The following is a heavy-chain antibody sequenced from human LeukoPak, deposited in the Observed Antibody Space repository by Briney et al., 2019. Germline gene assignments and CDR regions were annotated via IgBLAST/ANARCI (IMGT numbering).Heavy chain of an antibody. J-gene: IGHJ4*02. Sequence: ASVKVSCKTSGYTFTGYYIHWVRQAPGQGLEWMGWINPNSGGTNYAQNFQGRVTMTRDTSISTAYMELSRLRSDDTAVYYCSRPYYDGESGSDYWGQGTLVTVSS. CDR3: SRPYYDGESGSDY. D-gene: IGHD3-10*01. CDR1: GYTFTGYY. CDR2: INPNSGGT. V-gene: IGHV1-2*02.